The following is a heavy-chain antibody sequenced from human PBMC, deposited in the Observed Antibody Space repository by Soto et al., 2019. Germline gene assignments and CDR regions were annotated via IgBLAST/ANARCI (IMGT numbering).Heavy chain of an antibody. Sequence: SETLSLTCNVSGGSISSSSYYWGWIRQPPGKGLEWIGHIFHTGSTYYNPSLKSRVTISVDTSKNQFSLKLSSVTATDTAVYYCARRRIVVTTNFDYWGQGTLVTVSS. CDR3: ARRRIVVTTNFDY. J-gene: IGHJ4*02. CDR1: GGSISSSSYY. CDR2: IFHTGST. D-gene: IGHD1-26*01. V-gene: IGHV4-39*01.